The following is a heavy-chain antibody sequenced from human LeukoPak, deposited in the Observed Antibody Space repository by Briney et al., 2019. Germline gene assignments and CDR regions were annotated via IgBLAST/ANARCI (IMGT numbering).Heavy chain of an antibody. CDR1: GGSISSSNW. Sequence: SETLSLTCAVSGGSISSSNWWSWVRQPPGKGLEWIGRIYTSGSTNYNPSLKSRVTMSVDTSKNQFSLKLSSVTAADTAVYYCARDSNTVTDVFYYYYGMDVWGQGTTVTVSS. CDR3: ARDSNTVTDVFYYYYGMDV. J-gene: IGHJ6*02. V-gene: IGHV4-4*02. CDR2: IYTSGST. D-gene: IGHD4-17*01.